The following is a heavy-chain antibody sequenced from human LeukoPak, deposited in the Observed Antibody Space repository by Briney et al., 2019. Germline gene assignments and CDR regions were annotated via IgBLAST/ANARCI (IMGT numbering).Heavy chain of an antibody. Sequence: ASVKVSCKASGYTFTSYDIYWVRQATGQGLEWMGWMNPNSGNTGYAQKFQGRVTMTRNTSISTAYMELSSLRSEDTAVYYCAREGRGGCSSTSCYQALPNAANAFDIWGQGTMVTVSS. CDR1: GYTFTSYD. CDR3: AREGRGGCSSTSCYQALPNAANAFDI. CDR2: MNPNSGNT. D-gene: IGHD2-2*01. J-gene: IGHJ3*02. V-gene: IGHV1-8*01.